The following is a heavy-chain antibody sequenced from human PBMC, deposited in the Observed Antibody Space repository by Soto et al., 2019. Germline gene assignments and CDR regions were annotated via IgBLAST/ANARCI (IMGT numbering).Heavy chain of an antibody. D-gene: IGHD3-22*01. CDR3: ARDVQEYDSSVYMDI. V-gene: IGHV3-33*01. CDR2: IWCGGSNK. Sequence: GGSLRLSCAASGFTFSSYGMHWVRQAPGKGLEWVSVIWCGGSNKYYADSVKGRFTISRDNSKNTLYLQMNSLRAEDTAVYYCARDVQEYDSSVYMDIWGQGTMVTVSS. CDR1: GFTFSSYG. J-gene: IGHJ6*02.